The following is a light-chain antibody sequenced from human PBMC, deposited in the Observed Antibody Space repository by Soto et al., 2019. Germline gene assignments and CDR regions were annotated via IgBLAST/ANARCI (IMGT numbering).Light chain of an antibody. CDR3: QYYNSYSEA. CDR2: SAS. Sequence: DILLTHSPSSLSQSLEDKVNITCQPSQYINTELAWYQQKPGKAPKSLIYSASSLQSGLQSRFSGSGSGTEFTLTISSLQPDDFATYYCQYYNSYSEAFGQGTKVDIK. V-gene: IGKV1-9*01. CDR1: QYINTE. J-gene: IGKJ1*01.